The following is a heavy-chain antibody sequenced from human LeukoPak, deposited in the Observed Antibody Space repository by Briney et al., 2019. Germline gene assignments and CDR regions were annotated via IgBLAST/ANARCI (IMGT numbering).Heavy chain of an antibody. CDR3: ARDRSYGDGWRY. CDR1: GYTFTSYY. V-gene: IGHV1-46*01. J-gene: IGHJ4*02. CDR2: INPSGGGT. D-gene: IGHD4-17*01. Sequence: ASVKVSCRASGYTFTSYYMHWVRQAPGQGLVWMGLINPSGGGTRYAQKFQGRVTMTRDTSTSTVYMELSSLRSEDTAVYYCARDRSYGDGWRYWGQGTLVTVSS.